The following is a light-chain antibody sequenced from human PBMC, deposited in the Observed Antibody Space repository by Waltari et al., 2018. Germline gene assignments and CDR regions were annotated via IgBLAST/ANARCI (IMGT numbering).Light chain of an antibody. Sequence: DHQITQSPSTLSASAGDRVTITCRPSPSISTWLAWYQQKPGKAPKLLIYKASSLESGVPSEFRAIGSGTECNHSSSRGQPEAVDSMDMQVYT. CDR3: QVYT. V-gene: IGKV1-5*03. CDR2: KAS. J-gene: IGKJ2*01. CDR1: PSISTW.